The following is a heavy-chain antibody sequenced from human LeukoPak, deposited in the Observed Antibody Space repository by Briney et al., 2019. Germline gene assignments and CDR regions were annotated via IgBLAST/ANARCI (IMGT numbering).Heavy chain of an antibody. CDR1: GFTFSSYW. CDR3: ARVYAPPGSSWYFDY. J-gene: IGHJ4*02. Sequence: GGSLRLSCAASGFTFSSYWMTWVRQAPGKGLEWVANIKKEDGSEKYYVDSVTGRFTISRDNAKNSLYLQMNSLRAEDTAVYYCARVYAPPGSSWYFDYWGQGTLVTVSS. CDR2: IKKEDGSEK. V-gene: IGHV3-7*01. D-gene: IGHD6-13*01.